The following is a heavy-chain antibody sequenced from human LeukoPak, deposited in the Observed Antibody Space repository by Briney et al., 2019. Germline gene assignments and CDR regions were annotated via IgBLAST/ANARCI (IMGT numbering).Heavy chain of an antibody. D-gene: IGHD2/OR15-2a*01. Sequence: ASVKVSCKASGGTFSSYAISWVRQAPGQGLEWMGWISAYNGNTNYAQKLQGRVTMTTDTSTSTAYMELRSLRSDDTAVYYCARDIGSATTFFHYYYYGMDVWGQGTTVTVSS. J-gene: IGHJ6*02. CDR2: ISAYNGNT. CDR1: GGTFSSYA. CDR3: ARDIGSATTFFHYYYYGMDV. V-gene: IGHV1-18*01.